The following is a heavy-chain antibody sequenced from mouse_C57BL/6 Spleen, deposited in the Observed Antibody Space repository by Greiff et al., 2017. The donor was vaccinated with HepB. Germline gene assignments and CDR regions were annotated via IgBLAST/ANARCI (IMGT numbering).Heavy chain of an antibody. CDR1: GFTFSNYW. Sequence: EVMLVESGGGLVQPGGSMKLSCVASGFTFSNYWMNWVRQSPEKGLEWVAQIRLKSDNYATHYAESVKGRFTISRDDSKSSVYLQMNNLRAEDTGIYYCTDGENYDGYYPDYWGQGTTLTVSS. D-gene: IGHD2-3*01. CDR2: IRLKSDNYAT. J-gene: IGHJ2*01. V-gene: IGHV6-3*01. CDR3: TDGENYDGYYPDY.